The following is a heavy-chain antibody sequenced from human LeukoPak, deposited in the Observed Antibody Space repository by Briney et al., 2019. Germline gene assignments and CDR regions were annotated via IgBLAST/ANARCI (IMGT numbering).Heavy chain of an antibody. CDR1: GFMFSTYG. CDR2: IWNDGSNK. Sequence: TGGSLRLSCAASGFMFSTYGMHWVRQAPGKGLGWVAVIWNDGSNKYHADSVKGRFTISRDNSKNTLYLQMNSLRAEDTAVYYCAGPVRGIIDYGMDVWAKRPRSPSPQ. D-gene: IGHD3-10*02. V-gene: IGHV3-33*01. CDR3: AGPVRGIIDYGMDV. J-gene: IGHJ6*04.